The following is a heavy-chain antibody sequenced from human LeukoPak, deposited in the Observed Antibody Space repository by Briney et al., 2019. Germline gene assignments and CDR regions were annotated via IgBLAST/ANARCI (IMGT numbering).Heavy chain of an antibody. V-gene: IGHV3-23*01. Sequence: GGSLRLSCAASGFTFSSYAMSWVRQAPGKGLEWVSAISFSGTNTYYADSVKGRFTISRDNSKNTLYLQMNSLRAEDTAVYYCAKGTGPVTTQSYYYYYGMDVWGQGTTVTVSS. CDR1: GFTFSSYA. CDR2: ISFSGTNT. J-gene: IGHJ6*02. CDR3: AKGTGPVTTQSYYYYYGMDV. D-gene: IGHD4-17*01.